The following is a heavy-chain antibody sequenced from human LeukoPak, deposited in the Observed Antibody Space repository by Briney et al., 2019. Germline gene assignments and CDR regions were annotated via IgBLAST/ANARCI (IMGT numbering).Heavy chain of an antibody. D-gene: IGHD4-17*01. CDR1: GFTVSSNY. J-gene: IGHJ4*02. Sequence: PGGSLRLSCAASGFTVSSNYMSWVRQAPGKGLEWVSYISSSSSTIYYADSVKGRFTISRDNAKKSLYLQVNSLRAEDTAVYYCARDLYYGDYVFDYWGQGTLVTVSS. V-gene: IGHV3-48*04. CDR3: ARDLYYGDYVFDY. CDR2: ISSSSSTI.